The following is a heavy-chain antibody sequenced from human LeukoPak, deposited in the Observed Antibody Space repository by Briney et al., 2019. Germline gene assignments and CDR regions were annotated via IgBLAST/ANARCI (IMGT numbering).Heavy chain of an antibody. V-gene: IGHV4-59*01. CDR1: GASTSVYY. CDR2: VYHSGYT. CDR3: ARVRYYYYGMDV. Sequence: SETLSLTCSVSGASTSVYYWSWNRQPPGKGLEWIGFVYHSGYTDYNPSLKSRVTISLDTSKNHFSLKLSSVTAADTAVYYCARVRYYYYGMDVWGQGTTVTVSS. J-gene: IGHJ6*02.